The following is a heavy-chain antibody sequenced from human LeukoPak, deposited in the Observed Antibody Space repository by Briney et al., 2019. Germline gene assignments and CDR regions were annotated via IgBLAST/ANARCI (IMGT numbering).Heavy chain of an antibody. J-gene: IGHJ4*02. CDR3: AGGWYCSGGSCYSYFDY. CDR2: IYYSGST. Sequence: PSETLSLTCAVYGGSFSSYYWSWIRQPPGKGLEWIGYIYYSGSTNYNPSPKSRVTISVDTSKNQFSLKLSSVTAADTAVYYCAGGWYCSGGSCYSYFDYWGQGTLVTVSS. V-gene: IGHV4-59*01. CDR1: GGSFSSYY. D-gene: IGHD2-15*01.